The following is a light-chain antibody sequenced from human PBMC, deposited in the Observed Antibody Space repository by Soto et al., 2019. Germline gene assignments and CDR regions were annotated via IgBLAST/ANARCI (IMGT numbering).Light chain of an antibody. CDR1: SSDIGSYDF. CDR2: EVN. J-gene: IGLJ2*01. V-gene: IGLV2-23*02. CDR3: CAYAGSGKNVV. Sequence: QSVLTQPASVSGSPGQSITISCTGSSSDIGSYDFVSWYQQYPGKAPKLAIFEVNKRHSGISDRFSGAKAGNTASLTISGLQADDEAVYYCCAYAGSGKNVVFGGGTKLTVL.